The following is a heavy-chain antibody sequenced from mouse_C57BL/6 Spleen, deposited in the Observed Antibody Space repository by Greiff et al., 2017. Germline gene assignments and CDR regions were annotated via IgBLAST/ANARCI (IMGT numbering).Heavy chain of an antibody. CDR2: IYPGDGDT. CDR3: AQTAQEAYFDY. J-gene: IGHJ2*01. Sequence: QVQLKESGPELVKPGASVKISCKASGYAFSSSWMNWVKQRPGKGLEWIGRIYPGDGDTNYNGKFKGKATLTADESSSTAYMQLSSLTSEDSAVYFCAQTAQEAYFDYWGQGTTLTVSS. V-gene: IGHV1-82*01. CDR1: GYAFSSSW. D-gene: IGHD3-2*02.